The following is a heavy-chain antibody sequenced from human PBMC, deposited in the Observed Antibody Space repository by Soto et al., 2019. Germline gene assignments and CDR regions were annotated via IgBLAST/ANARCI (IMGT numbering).Heavy chain of an antibody. CDR2: IYPGDSDT. J-gene: IGHJ4*02. D-gene: IGHD5-18*01. CDR3: ARSGGYAYDSTIHEHFFDY. Sequence: PGESLKISCKGSGYIFRTSWIGWVRQMPWKGLEWMGVIYPGDSDTKYSPSFEGQIIMSVDMSISTAYLQLNSLKASDTATYFCARSGGYAYDSTIHEHFFDYWGQGTLVTVSS. CDR1: GYIFRTSW. V-gene: IGHV5-51*01.